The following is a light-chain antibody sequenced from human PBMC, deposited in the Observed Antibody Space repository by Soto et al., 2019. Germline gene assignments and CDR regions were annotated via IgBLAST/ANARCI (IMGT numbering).Light chain of an antibody. CDR3: QQSYSSPPT. J-gene: IGKJ1*01. CDR2: SAS. V-gene: IGKV1-39*01. CDR1: QSITNY. Sequence: DIQMTQSPSSLSSSVGDIFTITCRASQSITNYLNWYQQKPGKAPKLLISSASTLQSGVPSRFSGSRSGTDFTLTIKSLQPEDFATYYCQQSYSSPPTFGQGTKVDIK.